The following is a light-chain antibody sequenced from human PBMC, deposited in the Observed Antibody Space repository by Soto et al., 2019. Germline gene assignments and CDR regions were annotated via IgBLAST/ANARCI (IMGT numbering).Light chain of an antibody. CDR1: QSISSW. CDR3: QQYNSYSWT. J-gene: IGKJ1*01. V-gene: IGKV1-5*01. Sequence: DIQMTQSPSTLSASVGDRVTITCRASQSISSWLAWYQEKPGKAPKVLIYDASSLHSGVPSRFSGSGSGTEFTLTISSLQPDDFATYYCQQYNSYSWTFGQGTKV. CDR2: DAS.